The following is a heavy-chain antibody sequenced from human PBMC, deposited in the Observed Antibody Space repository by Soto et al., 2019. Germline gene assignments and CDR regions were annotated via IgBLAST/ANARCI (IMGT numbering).Heavy chain of an antibody. V-gene: IGHV4-34*01. CDR3: ARAQGSDIGVVPAASGSFDY. J-gene: IGHJ4*02. CDR2: INHSGST. D-gene: IGHD2-2*01. Sequence: SETLSLACAVYGGSFSGYYWSWIRQPPGKGLEWIGEINHSGSTNYNPSLKSRVTISVDTSKNQFSLKLSSVTAADTAVYYCARAQGSDIGVVPAASGSFDYWGQGTLVTVSS. CDR1: GGSFSGYY.